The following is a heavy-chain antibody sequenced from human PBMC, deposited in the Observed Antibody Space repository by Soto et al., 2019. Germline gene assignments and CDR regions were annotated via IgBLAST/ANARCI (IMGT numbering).Heavy chain of an antibody. Sequence: PGGSLRLSCAASGFTFDEYGMSWVRRAPGKGLEWVSGINWNGGSTGYADSVKGRFTISRDNAKNSLYLQMNSLRAEDTALYYCARLNYSDYDYYGMDVWCQGTTVTVSS. CDR1: GFTFDEYG. CDR3: ARLNYSDYDYYGMDV. V-gene: IGHV3-20*04. D-gene: IGHD4-4*01. CDR2: INWNGGST. J-gene: IGHJ6*02.